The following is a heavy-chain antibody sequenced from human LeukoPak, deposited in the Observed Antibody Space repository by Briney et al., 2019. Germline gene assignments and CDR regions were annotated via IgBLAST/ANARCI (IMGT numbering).Heavy chain of an antibody. V-gene: IGHV1-18*01. CDR2: ISAYNGNT. D-gene: IGHD1-26*01. CDR3: ARDPGSYGWFDP. J-gene: IGHJ5*02. CDR1: GYTFTGYG. Sequence: ASVKVSCKASGYTFTGYGISWVRQAPGQGLEWMGWISAYNGNTNYAQKLQGRVTMTTDTSTSTPYLELRSLRSDDTAVYYCARDPGSYGWFDPWGQGTLVTVSS.